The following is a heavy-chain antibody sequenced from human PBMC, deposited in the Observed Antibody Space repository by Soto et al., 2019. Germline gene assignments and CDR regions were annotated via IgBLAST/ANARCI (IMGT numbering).Heavy chain of an antibody. CDR2: ISAYNVNT. V-gene: IGHV1-18*04. Sequence: ASVKVSCKASGYTFTRYGISWVREAPGQGLEWMGWISAYNVNTNYAQKLKGRVTMTTDKSTSTAYMELRGLRSDDTAVYYCARPYYDILSGGYYFDYWGQGTLVTVSS. CDR3: ARPYYDILSGGYYFDY. D-gene: IGHD3-9*01. CDR1: GYTFTRYG. J-gene: IGHJ4*02.